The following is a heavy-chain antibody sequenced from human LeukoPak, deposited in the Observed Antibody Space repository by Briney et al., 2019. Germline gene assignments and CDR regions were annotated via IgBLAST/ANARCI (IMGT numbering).Heavy chain of an antibody. V-gene: IGHV3-9*01. D-gene: IGHD6-19*01. CDR2: ISWNSGSI. J-gene: IGHJ5*02. CDR1: GFTFDDYA. CDR3: AKDPGYSSS. Sequence: PGGSLRLSCAASGFTFDDYAMHWVRQAPGKGLEWVSGISWNSGSIGYADSVKGRFTISRDNAKNSLYLQMNSLRAEDTAVYYCAKDPGYSSSWGQGTLVTVSS.